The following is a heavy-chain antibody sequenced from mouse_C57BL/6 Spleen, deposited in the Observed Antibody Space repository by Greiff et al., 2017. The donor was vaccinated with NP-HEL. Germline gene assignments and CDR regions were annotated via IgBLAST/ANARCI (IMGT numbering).Heavy chain of an antibody. D-gene: IGHD1-1*01. V-gene: IGHV3-6*01. CDR3: ARVPYYYGSSLYWYFDV. Sequence: VQLKESGPGLVKPSQSLSLTCSVTGFSITSGYYWNWIRQFPGNKLEWMGYISYDGSNNYNPSLKNRISITRDPSKNQFFLKLNSVTTEDTATYYCARVPYYYGSSLYWYFDVWGTGTTVTVSS. CDR1: GFSITSGYY. J-gene: IGHJ1*03. CDR2: ISYDGSN.